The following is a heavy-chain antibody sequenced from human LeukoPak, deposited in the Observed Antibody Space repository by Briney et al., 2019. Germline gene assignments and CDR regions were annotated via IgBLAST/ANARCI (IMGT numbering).Heavy chain of an antibody. D-gene: IGHD3-10*01. V-gene: IGHV4-34*01. Sequence: KPSETLSLTCAVYGGSFSGYYWSWIRQPPGKRREWIGEINHSGSTNYNPSLKSRVTISVDTSKNQFSLKLSSVTAADTGVYYCARGLPVRGVYYYYYYMDVWGKGTTVTVSS. CDR1: GGSFSGYY. CDR2: INHSGST. CDR3: ARGLPVRGVYYYYYYMDV. J-gene: IGHJ6*03.